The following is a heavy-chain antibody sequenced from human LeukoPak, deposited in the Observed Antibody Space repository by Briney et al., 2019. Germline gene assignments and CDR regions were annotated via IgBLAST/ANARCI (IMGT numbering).Heavy chain of an antibody. Sequence: GRSLRLSCAASGFTFSSYAMHWVRQAPGKGLEWVAVISYDGSNKYYADSVKGRFTISRDNSKNTLYLQMNSLRAEDTAVYYCVRGRGDYWGQGTLVTVSS. CDR3: VRGRGDY. CDR1: GFTFSSYA. D-gene: IGHD3-10*01. CDR2: ISYDGSNK. V-gene: IGHV3-30*04. J-gene: IGHJ4*02.